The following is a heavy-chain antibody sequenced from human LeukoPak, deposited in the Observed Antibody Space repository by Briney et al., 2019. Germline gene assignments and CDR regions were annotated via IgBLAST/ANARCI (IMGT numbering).Heavy chain of an antibody. V-gene: IGHV4-59*01. J-gene: IGHJ4*02. CDR3: ARGYSGSYVDY. CDR1: GGSFRGYY. CDR2: IYYSGST. D-gene: IGHD1-26*01. Sequence: PSETLSLTCGIYGGSFRGYYWSWIRQPPGKGLEWIGYIYYSGSTNYNPSLKSRVTISVDTSKNQFSLKLSSVTAADTAVYYCARGYSGSYVDYWGQGTLVTVSS.